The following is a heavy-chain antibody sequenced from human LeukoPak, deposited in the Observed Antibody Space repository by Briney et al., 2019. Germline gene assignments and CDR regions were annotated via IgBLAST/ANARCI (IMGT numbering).Heavy chain of an antibody. CDR1: SYTFTSYG. CDR2: ISADNGNT. CDR3: ALYHYDSSGYYPTEY. D-gene: IGHD3-22*01. V-gene: IGHV1-18*01. Sequence: ASVKVSCKASSYTFTSYGISWVRQAPGQGLEWMGWISADNGNTNYAQKLQGRVTMTTDTSTSSTSMELRSLTFDDTAIYYCALYHYDSSGYYPTEYWGQGTLVTVSS. J-gene: IGHJ4*02.